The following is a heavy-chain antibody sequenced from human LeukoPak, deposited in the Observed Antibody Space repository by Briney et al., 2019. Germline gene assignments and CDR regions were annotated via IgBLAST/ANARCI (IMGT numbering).Heavy chain of an antibody. CDR2: IYYGGST. J-gene: IGHJ4*02. V-gene: IGHV4-39*01. Sequence: PSETLSLTCTVSGGSISSSSYYWGWIRQPPGKGLEWIGTIYYGGSTYYNPSLKSRVTISIHTSKNQFSLKLSSVTAADTAVYYCARGPVWWLVWGQGTLVTVSA. CDR1: GGSISSSSYY. CDR3: ARGPVWWLV. D-gene: IGHD6-19*01.